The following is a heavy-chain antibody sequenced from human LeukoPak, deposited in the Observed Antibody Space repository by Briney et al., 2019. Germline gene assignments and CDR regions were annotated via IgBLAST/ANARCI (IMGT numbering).Heavy chain of an antibody. CDR2: IYYSGST. D-gene: IGHD3-16*01. CDR1: GVSISSYSYY. Sequence: SETLSLTCTVSGVSISSYSYYWGWIRQPPGKGLEGIGSIYYSGSTYYNTSLKSRVTISVDTSKNQFSLKLSSVTAADTAVYYCARGNYEYVWGGIDYWGQGTLVTVSS. J-gene: IGHJ4*02. CDR3: ARGNYEYVWGGIDY. V-gene: IGHV4-39*01.